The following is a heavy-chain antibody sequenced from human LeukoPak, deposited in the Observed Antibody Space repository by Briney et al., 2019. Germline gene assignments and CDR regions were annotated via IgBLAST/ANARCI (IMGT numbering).Heavy chain of an antibody. CDR1: GFTFSTYW. V-gene: IGHV3-7*01. D-gene: IGHD6-19*01. CDR2: IKQDGSEE. J-gene: IGHJ6*02. CDR3: ARVRQWLESYYYYYDMDV. Sequence: GGSLRLSCAASGFTFSTYWMSWVRQAPGKGLEWVANIKQDGSEEYYVGSVKGRFSISRDNAKNSLFLQMNSLRAEDTAVYYCARVRQWLESYYYYYDMDVWGQGTTVTVSS.